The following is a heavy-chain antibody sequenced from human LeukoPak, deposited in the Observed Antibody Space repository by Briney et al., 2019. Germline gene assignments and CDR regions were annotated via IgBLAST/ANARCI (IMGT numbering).Heavy chain of an antibody. V-gene: IGHV4-4*07. J-gene: IGHJ4*02. Sequence: PSETLSLTCSVSGASISSYYWSWIRQPAGKGLEWIGRIYTSGNTNYNPSLKSRVTMSVDTSNNQFSLKLTSVTAADTAVYYCARGGYGFFDYWGQGTLVTVSS. CDR1: GASISSYY. D-gene: IGHD5-18*01. CDR2: IYTSGNT. CDR3: ARGGYGFFDY.